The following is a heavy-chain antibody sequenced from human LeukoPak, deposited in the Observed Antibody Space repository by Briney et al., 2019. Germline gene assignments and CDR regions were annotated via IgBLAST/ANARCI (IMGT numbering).Heavy chain of an antibody. V-gene: IGHV3-21*01. CDR1: GFTFSSYS. CDR3: ARDLYTTIQGFDY. Sequence: PGGSLRLSCAASGFTFSSYSMNWVRQAPGKGLEWVSSISSSSSYIYYADSVKGRFTISRDNAKNSLYLQMNSLRAEDTAVYYCARDLYTTIQGFDYWGQGALVTVSS. D-gene: IGHD5-12*01. J-gene: IGHJ4*02. CDR2: ISSSSSYI.